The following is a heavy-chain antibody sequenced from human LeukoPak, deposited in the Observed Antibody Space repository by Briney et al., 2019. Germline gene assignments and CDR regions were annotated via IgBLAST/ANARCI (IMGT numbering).Heavy chain of an antibody. CDR2: ISWNSGSI. CDR1: GFTFDDYA. D-gene: IGHD6-6*01. CDR3: AKDIRYSSSPLGGSGFDY. Sequence: GRSLRLSCAASGFTFDDYAMHWVRQAPGKGLEWVSGISWNSGSIGYADSVKGRLTISRDNAKNSLYLQMNSLRAEDTALYYCAKDIRYSSSPLGGSGFDYWGQGTLVTVSS. J-gene: IGHJ4*02. V-gene: IGHV3-9*01.